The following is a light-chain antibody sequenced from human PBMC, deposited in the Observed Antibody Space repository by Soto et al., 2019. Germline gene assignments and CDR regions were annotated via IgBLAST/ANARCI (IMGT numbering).Light chain of an antibody. CDR3: MQALQTPWT. J-gene: IGKJ1*01. Sequence: DIVVTQSPLSLPVTPGEPASISCRSSQSLLHSNGYNYLDWYVQQPGQSPQLLTHLGSIRASGVPDRISVSGSGTAFTMNISRVEAEDVGVYYCMQALQTPWTFGQGTKVEIK. CDR2: LGS. CDR1: QSLLHSNGYNY. V-gene: IGKV2-28*01.